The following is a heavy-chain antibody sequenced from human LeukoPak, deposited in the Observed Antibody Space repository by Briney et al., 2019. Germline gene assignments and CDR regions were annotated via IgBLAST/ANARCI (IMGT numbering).Heavy chain of an antibody. Sequence: GGSLRLSCAASGFTFNNHAMTWVRQAPGKGLEWVSSIYGNGYSIYYADSVRGRFTLSRDNSRNTLYLEMKNLRAEDTAVYYCARGPDAPEGAPFFYHYMDVWGKGTTVSVS. CDR1: GFTFNNHA. J-gene: IGHJ6*03. CDR2: IYGNGYSI. D-gene: IGHD2/OR15-2a*01. CDR3: ARGPDAPEGAPFFYHYMDV. V-gene: IGHV3-23*05.